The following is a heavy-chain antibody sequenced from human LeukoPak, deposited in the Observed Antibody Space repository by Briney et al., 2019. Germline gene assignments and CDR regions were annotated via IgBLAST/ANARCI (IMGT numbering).Heavy chain of an antibody. D-gene: IGHD2-21*02. CDR2: TYYRSKWYH. CDR3: ARGNRDFDS. V-gene: IGHV6-1*01. CDR1: GDSVSTNSAA. Sequence: SQTLSVTCAISGDSVSTNSAAWNWIRQSPSRGLEWLGRTYYRSKWYHDYAPSVQSRITINPDTSKNQFSLHPNSVTPEDTAVYYCARGNRDFDSWGQGTLITVSS. J-gene: IGHJ5*01.